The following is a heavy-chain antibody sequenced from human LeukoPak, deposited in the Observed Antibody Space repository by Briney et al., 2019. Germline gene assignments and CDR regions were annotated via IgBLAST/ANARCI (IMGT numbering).Heavy chain of an antibody. CDR3: ARGGYDWFDP. CDR2: MSYSGRT. CDR1: GGSISISNYY. V-gene: IGHV4-39*07. D-gene: IGHD5-18*01. J-gene: IGHJ5*02. Sequence: SETLSLTCTVSGGSISISNYYRGWIRQPPGKGLEWIGSMSYSGRTYYNPSLKTRVTVSLDTSKNQFSLNLISVTAADTAVYYCARGGYDWFDPWGQGTLVTVSS.